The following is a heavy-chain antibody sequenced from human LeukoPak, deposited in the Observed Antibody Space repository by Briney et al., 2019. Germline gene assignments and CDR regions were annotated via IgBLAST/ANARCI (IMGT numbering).Heavy chain of an antibody. CDR1: GFTFSSYE. V-gene: IGHV3-21*01. CDR3: ARGGYYDYVWGSSDP. CDR2: ISSSSSYI. D-gene: IGHD3-16*01. J-gene: IGHJ5*02. Sequence: PGGSLRLSCAASGFTFSSYEMNWVRQAPGKGLEWVSSISSSSSYIYYADSVKGRFTISRDNAKNSLYLQMNSLRAEDTAVYYCARGGYYDYVWGSSDPWGQGTLVTVSS.